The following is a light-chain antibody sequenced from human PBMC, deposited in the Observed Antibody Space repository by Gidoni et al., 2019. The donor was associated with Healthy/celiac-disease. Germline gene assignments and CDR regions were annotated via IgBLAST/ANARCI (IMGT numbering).Light chain of an antibody. J-gene: IGKJ4*01. CDR2: AAS. CDR1: QSISSY. Sequence: DIQMTQSPSSLSASVGDRVTITCRASQSISSYLNWYQQKPGKAPKLLIYAASSLQSGVPSRVSGSGSGTDFTLTISSLQPEDFATYYCQQSYSTLTFXGXTKVXIK. CDR3: QQSYSTLT. V-gene: IGKV1-39*01.